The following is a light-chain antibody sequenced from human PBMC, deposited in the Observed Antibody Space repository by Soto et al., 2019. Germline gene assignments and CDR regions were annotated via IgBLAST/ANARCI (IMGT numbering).Light chain of an antibody. Sequence: EIVMTQSPATLSVSPGETASLSCRASQSAGNFLAWYQQKPGQAPRLLIYYISTRATGIPARFSGSGSGTEFTLTIYSLQSEDSAVYYCQQHNQRPITFGQGTRLEI. V-gene: IGKV3D-15*01. J-gene: IGKJ5*01. CDR3: QQHNQRPIT. CDR1: QSAGNF. CDR2: YIS.